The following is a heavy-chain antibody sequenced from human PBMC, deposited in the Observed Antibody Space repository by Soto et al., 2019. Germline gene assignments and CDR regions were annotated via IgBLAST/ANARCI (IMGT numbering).Heavy chain of an antibody. CDR3: ARPSIAAAGTGGMDY. V-gene: IGHV5-51*01. D-gene: IGHD6-13*01. J-gene: IGHJ4*02. CDR2: IYPGDSDT. Sequence: PGESLKISCKGSGYSFTSYWIGWVRQMPGKGLEWMGIIYPGDSDTRYSPSFQGQVTISAGKSISTAYLQWSSLKASDTAMYYCARPSIAAAGTGGMDYWGQGTLVTVSS. CDR1: GYSFTSYW.